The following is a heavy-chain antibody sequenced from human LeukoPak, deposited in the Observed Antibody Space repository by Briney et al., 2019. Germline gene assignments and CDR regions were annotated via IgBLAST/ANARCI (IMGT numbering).Heavy chain of an antibody. J-gene: IGHJ2*01. CDR1: GLTFSNYG. Sequence: GSLRLSCAASGLTFSNYGMSWVRQAPGKGLEWVSAITGSGGRTYYADSVKGRFTISRDNSRDRLYLETNSLRAEDTAVYYCARDRVGAIMYFDVWGRGTLVTVSS. D-gene: IGHD1-26*01. V-gene: IGHV3-23*01. CDR3: ARDRVGAIMYFDV. CDR2: ITGSGGRT.